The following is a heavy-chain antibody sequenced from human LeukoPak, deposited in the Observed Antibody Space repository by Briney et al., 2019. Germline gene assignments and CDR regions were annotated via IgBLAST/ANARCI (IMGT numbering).Heavy chain of an antibody. Sequence: GGSLRLSCEASGFTFSSYSMKWVRQAPGKGPEWVSCISSTSSYKYYADSVKGRFTISRDNAKNSLYLQLNSLRAEDTALYYCVRPRSPASNDGGYWGQGTLVTVSS. J-gene: IGHJ4*02. V-gene: IGHV3-21*01. CDR2: ISSTSSYK. CDR3: VRPRSPASNDGGY. CDR1: GFTFSSYS. D-gene: IGHD1-1*01.